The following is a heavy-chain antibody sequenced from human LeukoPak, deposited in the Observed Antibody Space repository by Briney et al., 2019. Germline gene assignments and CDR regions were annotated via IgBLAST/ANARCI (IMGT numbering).Heavy chain of an antibody. CDR2: INSRGTTI. Sequence: GGSLRLSSAASGFTFCNYEMNWVRQAPGQGLEWMSYINSRGTTIDYAGSVKGRFTISRDNAKNSLYLQMDSLCAEDTAVYYCARVQGEVDIWGQGTMVTVSS. CDR3: ARVQGEVDI. V-gene: IGHV3-48*03. J-gene: IGHJ3*02. D-gene: IGHD3-16*01. CDR1: GFTFCNYE.